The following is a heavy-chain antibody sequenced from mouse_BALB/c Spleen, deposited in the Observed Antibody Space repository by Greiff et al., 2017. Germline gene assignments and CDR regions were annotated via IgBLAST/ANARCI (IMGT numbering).Heavy chain of an antibody. CDR1: GFTLSSYA. V-gene: IGHV5-6-5*01. Sequence: EVKVVESGGGLVKPGGSLKLSCAASGFTLSSYAMSWVRQTPEKRLEWVASISSGGSTYYPDSVKGRFTISRDNARNILYLQMSSLRSEDTAMYYCARGDYGSWFAYWGQGTLVTVSA. CDR2: ISSGGST. CDR3: ARGDYGSWFAY. D-gene: IGHD1-1*01. J-gene: IGHJ3*01.